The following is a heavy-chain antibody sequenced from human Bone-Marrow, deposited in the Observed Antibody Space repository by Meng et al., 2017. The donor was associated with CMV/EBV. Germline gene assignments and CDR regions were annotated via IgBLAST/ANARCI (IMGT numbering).Heavy chain of an antibody. V-gene: IGHV4-39*07. CDR3: ARDPTIFGVVPSD. J-gene: IGHJ4*02. CDR1: GGSISSSSYY. CDR2: IYYSGST. Sequence: GSLRLSCTVSGGSISSSSYYWGWIRQPPGKGLEWSGSIYYSGSTYYNPSLKSRVTISVDTSKNQFSLKLSSVTAADTAVYYCARDPTIFGVVPSDWGQGTLVTVSS. D-gene: IGHD3-3*01.